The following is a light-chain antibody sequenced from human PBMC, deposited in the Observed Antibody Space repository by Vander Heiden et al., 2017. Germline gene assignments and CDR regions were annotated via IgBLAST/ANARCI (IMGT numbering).Light chain of an antibody. CDR3: RQRRTWARVI. Sequence: DIVLTQSPATLSLSPGERPTLSSRASQSVSSYLAWYQHTPGPSPRLLMFDASNRFPGIPATFSGSRAATNFSLTISSLEPEDFAVYYCRQRRTWARVIFGQGTRLEIK. CDR1: QSVSSY. J-gene: IGKJ5*01. CDR2: DAS. V-gene: IGKV3-11*01.